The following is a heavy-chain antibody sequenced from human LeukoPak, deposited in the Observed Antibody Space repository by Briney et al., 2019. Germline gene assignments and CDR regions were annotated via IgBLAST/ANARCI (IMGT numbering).Heavy chain of an antibody. V-gene: IGHV3-48*02. CDR2: ISSGSSTI. D-gene: IGHD1-26*01. Sequence: PGGSLRPSFTAPGFTLSYYSWNGVGQAPGKGREWVSYISSGSSTIHYADSVKGRFTISRDNAKNSLYLRMNSLRDEDTAVYCCARELVGATDYWGQGTLVTVSS. CDR3: ARELVGATDY. J-gene: IGHJ4*02. CDR1: GFTLSYYS.